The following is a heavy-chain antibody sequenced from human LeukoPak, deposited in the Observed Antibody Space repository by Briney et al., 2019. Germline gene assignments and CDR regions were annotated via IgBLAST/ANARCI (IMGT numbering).Heavy chain of an antibody. J-gene: IGHJ4*02. CDR2: IYYSGST. Sequence: SETLSLTCTVSGGSISSGSHYWGWIRQPPGKGLEWIATIYYSGSTYCNPSLKSRVTISVDTSKNQFSLKLSSVTAADTAVYYCATIGELPFDYWGQGTLVTVSS. CDR1: GGSISSGSHY. V-gene: IGHV4-39*01. D-gene: IGHD2-21*01. CDR3: ATIGELPFDY.